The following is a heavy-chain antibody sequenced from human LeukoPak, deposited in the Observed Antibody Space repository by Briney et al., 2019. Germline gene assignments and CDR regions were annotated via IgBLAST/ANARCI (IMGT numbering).Heavy chain of an antibody. CDR2: IYYSGST. CDR1: GGSISSSSYY. CDR3: ARAIYFGWNYVGVEYFDI. V-gene: IGHV4-39*07. J-gene: IGHJ3*02. D-gene: IGHD1-7*01. Sequence: ASETLSLTCTVSGGSISSSSYYWGWIRQPPGKGLEWIGSIYYSGSTYYNPSLKSRVTISVDKSKNQFSLKLSSVTDADTAVYYCARAIYFGWNYVGVEYFDIWGQGTMVTVSS.